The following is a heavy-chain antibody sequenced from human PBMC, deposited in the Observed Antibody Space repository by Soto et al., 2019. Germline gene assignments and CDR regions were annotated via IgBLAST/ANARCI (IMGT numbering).Heavy chain of an antibody. Sequence: GGSLRLSCAASGFTFSGSAMHWVRQASGKGLEWVGRIRSKANSYATAYAASVKGRFTISRDDSKNTAYLQMNSLKTEDTAVYYCTRHDIVVVPAANYYYYYMDVWGKGTTVTVSS. J-gene: IGHJ6*03. CDR1: GFTFSGSA. CDR2: IRSKANSYAT. CDR3: TRHDIVVVPAANYYYYYMDV. V-gene: IGHV3-73*01. D-gene: IGHD2-2*01.